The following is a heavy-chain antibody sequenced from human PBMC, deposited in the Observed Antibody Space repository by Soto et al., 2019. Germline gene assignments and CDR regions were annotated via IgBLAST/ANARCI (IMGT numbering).Heavy chain of an antibody. CDR3: AKRLTPPYYYDGSDHPHVFDM. D-gene: IGHD3-22*01. J-gene: IGHJ3*02. V-gene: IGHV2-5*02. CDR2: IYWDDDK. Sequence: QITLKESGPTLVKPAQTLTLTCTISGFSRSTIGVGVGWIRQPPGKALEWLALIYWDDDKRYSPSLKSRLTITKDTSANQVFIRMTNMDPVDTATYYCAKRLTPPYYYDGSDHPHVFDMWGQGTVVTVSS. CDR1: GFSRSTIGVG.